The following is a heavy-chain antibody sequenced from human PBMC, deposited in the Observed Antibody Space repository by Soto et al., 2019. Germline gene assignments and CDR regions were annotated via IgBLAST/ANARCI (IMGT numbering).Heavy chain of an antibody. CDR2: IIPILGIA. D-gene: IGHD6-19*01. CDR1: GGTFSSYT. V-gene: IGHV1-69*02. J-gene: IGHJ4*02. Sequence: QVQLVQSGAEVKKPGSSVKVSCKASGGTFSSYTISWVRQAPGQGLEWMGRIIPILGIANYAQKYQGRVTITVDKSTSTAYMELSSLGSEDTAVYYWVTFYSSGWLDYWGQGTPVTVS. CDR3: VTFYSSGWLDY.